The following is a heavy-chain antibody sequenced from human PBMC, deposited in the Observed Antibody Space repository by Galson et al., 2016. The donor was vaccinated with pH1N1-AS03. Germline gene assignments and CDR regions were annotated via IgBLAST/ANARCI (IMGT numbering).Heavy chain of an antibody. D-gene: IGHD3-22*01. V-gene: IGHV3-48*03. CDR1: GYTFTNYE. Sequence: SLRLSCAGTGYTFTNYEMVWVRQAPGKGLEWLSYISSSGDTIYYAVSVRGRFTISRDDGKNSLYLQMNSLRAEDTAFYYCARGGAYYYERRGYSPDWGQGALVTVSS. CDR2: ISSSGDTI. J-gene: IGHJ1*01. CDR3: ARGGAYYYERRGYSPD.